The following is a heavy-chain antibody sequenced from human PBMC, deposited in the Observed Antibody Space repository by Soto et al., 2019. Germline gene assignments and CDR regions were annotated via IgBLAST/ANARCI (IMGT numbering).Heavy chain of an antibody. D-gene: IGHD6-19*01. V-gene: IGHV4-59*01. CDR3: ARVPQYIAVTGEARFDP. CDR2: IYYTGST. J-gene: IGHJ5*02. CDR1: GPSISSYH. Sequence: PSDTLSLTCPVYGPSISSYHPIWLRQTPLSGLEWIGYIYYTGSTNYNPSLKSRVTISVDMSKNQFSLNLSSVTAADTAVYYCARVPQYIAVTGEARFDPWGQGTLVTVSS.